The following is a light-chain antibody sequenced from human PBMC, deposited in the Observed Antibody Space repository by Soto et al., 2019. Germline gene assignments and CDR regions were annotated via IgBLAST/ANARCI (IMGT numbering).Light chain of an antibody. Sequence: VVLTQSPATLSLSPGERATLSCRASQSISTDLAWYQQKPGQAPRLLIYGASTRATGIPARFSGSGSGTDFTLTISSLEPEDFAVYYCQQRSNWPPAITFGQGTRLEI. CDR2: GAS. J-gene: IGKJ5*01. CDR3: QQRSNWPPAIT. V-gene: IGKV3-11*01. CDR1: QSISTD.